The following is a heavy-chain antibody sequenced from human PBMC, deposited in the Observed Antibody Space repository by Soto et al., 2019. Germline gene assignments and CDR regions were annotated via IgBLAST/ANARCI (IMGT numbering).Heavy chain of an antibody. D-gene: IGHD6-13*01. V-gene: IGHV3-23*01. CDR1: GFTFSSYA. Sequence: GGSLRLSCAASGFTFSSYAMNWVRQAPGKGLEWVSVISGSDGSTYYADSVMGRFTISRDNSKNTLILQMNSLIAVDTAVYYCSRRSSSWYFDYWGQGTLVTVSS. CDR3: SRRSSSWYFDY. CDR2: ISGSDGST. J-gene: IGHJ4*02.